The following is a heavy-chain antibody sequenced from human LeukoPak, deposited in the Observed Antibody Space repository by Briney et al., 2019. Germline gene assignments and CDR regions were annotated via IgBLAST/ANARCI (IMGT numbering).Heavy chain of an antibody. V-gene: IGHV3-30-3*01. CDR1: GFTFSSYA. Sequence: PGGSLRLSCATSGFTFSSYAMHWVRQAPGKGLEWVAVISYDGSNKYYADSVKGRFTISRDNSKNTLYLQMNSLRAEDTAVYYCASASVDKGSYYYYGMDVWGQGTTVTVSS. CDR2: ISYDGSNK. CDR3: ASASVDKGSYYYYGMDV. D-gene: IGHD1-26*01. J-gene: IGHJ6*02.